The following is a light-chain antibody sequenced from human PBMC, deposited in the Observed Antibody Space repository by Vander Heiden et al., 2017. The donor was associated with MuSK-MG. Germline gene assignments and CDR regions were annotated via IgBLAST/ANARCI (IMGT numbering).Light chain of an antibody. V-gene: IGKV4-1*01. J-gene: IGKJ2*01. CDR2: WAS. CDR1: QSVLYSSNNNSY. CDR3: QQYYSTPYT. Sequence: DIVMTQSPDSLAVSLAESATINCKSSQSVLYSSNNNSYLAWYQQKPGQPPKLLIYWASTRDSGVPDRFSGSGSGTDFTLSISSLQAEDVTVYYCQQYYSTPYTFGQGTKLEIK.